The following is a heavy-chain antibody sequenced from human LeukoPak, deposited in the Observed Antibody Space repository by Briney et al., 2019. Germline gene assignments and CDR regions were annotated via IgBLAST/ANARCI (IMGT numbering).Heavy chain of an antibody. Sequence: SETLSLTCTVSGGSISSSSYYWGWIRQPPGKGLEWIGYIYYSGSTNYNPSLKSRVTISVDTSKNQFSLKLSSVTAADTAVYYCAREDSSWINAFDIWGQGTMVTVSS. CDR1: GGSISSSSYY. D-gene: IGHD6-13*01. CDR2: IYYSGST. V-gene: IGHV4-61*01. J-gene: IGHJ3*02. CDR3: AREDSSWINAFDI.